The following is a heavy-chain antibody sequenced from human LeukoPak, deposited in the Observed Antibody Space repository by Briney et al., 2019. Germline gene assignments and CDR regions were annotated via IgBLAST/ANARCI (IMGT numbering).Heavy chain of an antibody. Sequence: SETLSLICTVSGGSISTSNYYWGWVRQPPGKGLEWIGNIFYSGSTYYSPSLKSRVTISLDTSRNQFSLKLNSVTAADTAVYYCARDHQLLFDYWGQGTLVTVSS. V-gene: IGHV4-39*07. CDR2: IFYSGST. CDR3: ARDHQLLFDY. D-gene: IGHD2-2*01. CDR1: GGSISTSNYY. J-gene: IGHJ4*02.